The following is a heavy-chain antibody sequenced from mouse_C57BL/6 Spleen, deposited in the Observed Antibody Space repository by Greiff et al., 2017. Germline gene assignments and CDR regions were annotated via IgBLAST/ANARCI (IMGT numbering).Heavy chain of an antibody. CDR3: AYGSSPYAMDD. CDR1: GYTFTSYW. CDR2: IDPSDSET. D-gene: IGHD1-1*01. Sequence: VQLQQPGAELVRPGSSVKLSCKASGYTFTSYWMHWVKQRPIQGLEWIGHIDPSDSETHYNQKFKDKATLTVNKSSSTAYMQLSSLTSEDSAVYYGAYGSSPYAMDDWGQGTSVTVSS. J-gene: IGHJ4*01. V-gene: IGHV1-52*01.